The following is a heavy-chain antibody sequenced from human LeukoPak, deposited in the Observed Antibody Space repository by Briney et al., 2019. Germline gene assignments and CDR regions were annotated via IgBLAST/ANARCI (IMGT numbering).Heavy chain of an antibody. Sequence: GGSLRLSCAASGFTFSSYAMNWVRQAPGKGLEWVSAVRGSDAGTSYADSVEGRFTVSRDTSKNTLYLQMTSLRAEDTAIYYCTQDSAGYTWAWGQGTLVTVSS. J-gene: IGHJ5*02. CDR2: VRGSDAGT. D-gene: IGHD5-24*01. CDR1: GFTFSSYA. V-gene: IGHV3-23*01. CDR3: TQDSAGYTWA.